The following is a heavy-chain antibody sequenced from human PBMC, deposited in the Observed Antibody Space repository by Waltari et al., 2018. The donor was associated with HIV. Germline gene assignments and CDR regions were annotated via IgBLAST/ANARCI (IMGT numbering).Heavy chain of an antibody. V-gene: IGHV4-61*02. D-gene: IGHD5-12*01. CDR1: GGSISNGSYY. J-gene: IGHJ6*02. CDR2: SYSSGNT. CDR3: ARGRFEGYILYYYYGMDV. Sequence: QVQLQESGPGLVKPSQTLSLTCTVSGGSISNGSYYWNWIRQPAGKGLEWIGRSYSSGNTNYNPSLKSRVTISVDTSKNQFSLELSSVTAADTAVYYCARGRFEGYILYYYYGMDVWGQGTTVSVSS.